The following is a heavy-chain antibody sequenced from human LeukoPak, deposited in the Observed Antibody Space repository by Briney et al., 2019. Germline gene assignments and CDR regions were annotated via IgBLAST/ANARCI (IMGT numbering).Heavy chain of an antibody. CDR1: GFTFSSYG. CDR2: ISYDGSNK. CDR3: AKDQIPTMNDYGDSPFDY. V-gene: IGHV3-30*18. D-gene: IGHD4-17*01. J-gene: IGHJ4*02. Sequence: GRSLRLSCAASGFTFSSYGMHWVRLAPGKGLEWVAVISYDGSNKYYADSVKGRFTISRDNSKNTLYLQMNSLRAEDTAVYYCAKDQIPTMNDYGDSPFDYWGQGTLVTVSS.